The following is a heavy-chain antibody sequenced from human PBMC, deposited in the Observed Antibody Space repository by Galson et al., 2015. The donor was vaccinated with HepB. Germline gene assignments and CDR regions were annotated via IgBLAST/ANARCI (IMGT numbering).Heavy chain of an antibody. CDR3: AKEDIVVVPAANDYYGMDV. CDR2: ISGSGGST. V-gene: IGHV3-23*01. J-gene: IGHJ6*02. CDR1: GFTFSSYA. Sequence: SLRLSCAASGFTFSSYAMSWVRQAPGKGLEWVSAISGSGGSTYHADSVKGRFTISRDNSKNTLYLQMNSLRAEDTAVYYCAKEDIVVVPAANDYYGMDVWGQGTTVTVSS. D-gene: IGHD2-2*01.